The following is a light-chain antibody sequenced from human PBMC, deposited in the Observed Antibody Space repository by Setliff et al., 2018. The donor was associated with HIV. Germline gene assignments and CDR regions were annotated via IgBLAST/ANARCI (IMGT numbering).Light chain of an antibody. J-gene: IGLJ2*01. CDR1: SSDVGNYNY. V-gene: IGLV2-14*03. CDR3: CSYASRSTLVL. Sequence: QSVLTQPPSASGSPGQSVTISCTGTSSDVGNYNYVSWYQQHPGKAPKLIIYDVKNRPSGVSNRISGSKSGNTASLTISGLQAEDEADYFCCSYASRSTLVLFGGGTKVTVL. CDR2: DVK.